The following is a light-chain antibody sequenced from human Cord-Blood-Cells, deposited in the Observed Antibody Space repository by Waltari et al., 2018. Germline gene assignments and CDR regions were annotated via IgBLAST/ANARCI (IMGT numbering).Light chain of an antibody. CDR1: SSDVGVYNY. CDR3: SSYTSSSTNYV. CDR2: DVS. J-gene: IGLJ1*01. Sequence: QSTLPQTASVSGPPAPSITVSCTGTSSDVGVYNYVSCYQQHPGKAPKLMIYDVSNRPSGVSNRFSGSKSGNTASLTISGLQAEYEADYYCSSYTSSSTNYVFGTGTKVTVL. V-gene: IGLV2-14*01.